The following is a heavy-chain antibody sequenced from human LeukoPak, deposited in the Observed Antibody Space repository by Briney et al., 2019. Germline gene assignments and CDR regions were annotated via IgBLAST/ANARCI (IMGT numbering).Heavy chain of an antibody. V-gene: IGHV4-39*07. Sequence: SETLSLTCTASGGSISSISHYWGWIRQPPGKGLEWIGSIYYSGGTFYDPSLKSRVTISVDTSNKQFSLRLSSVTAADTAVYYCARAIATKPYYYYYYMDVWGKGTTVTVSS. CDR2: IYYSGGT. J-gene: IGHJ6*03. D-gene: IGHD2-21*01. CDR3: ARAIATKPYYYYYYMDV. CDR1: GGSISSISHY.